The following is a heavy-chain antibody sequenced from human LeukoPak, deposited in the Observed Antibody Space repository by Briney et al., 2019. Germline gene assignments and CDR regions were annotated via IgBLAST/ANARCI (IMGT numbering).Heavy chain of an antibody. CDR3: ARGSSGYYYFDY. J-gene: IGHJ4*02. CDR1: GGSVSSGSYY. CDR2: IYYSGST. V-gene: IGHV4-61*01. Sequence: PSETLSLTCTVSGGSVSSGSYYWSWIRQPPGKGLEWIGYIYYSGSTNYNPSLKSRVTISVDTSKNQFSLKLSSVTAADTAVYYCARGSSGYYYFDYWGQGTLVTVSS. D-gene: IGHD3-22*01.